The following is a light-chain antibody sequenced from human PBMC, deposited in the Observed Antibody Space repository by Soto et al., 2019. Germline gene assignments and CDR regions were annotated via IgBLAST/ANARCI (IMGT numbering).Light chain of an antibody. Sequence: ESVLTQSPGTLSLSPGERATLSCRASQSVSSSYLAWYQQKPGQAPRLLIYGASSRATGIPDRFSGSGSGTDFTLTISRLEPEYFAVYYCQQYGSSPSFGQGTKLEIK. J-gene: IGKJ2*01. CDR1: QSVSSSY. CDR2: GAS. V-gene: IGKV3-20*01. CDR3: QQYGSSPS.